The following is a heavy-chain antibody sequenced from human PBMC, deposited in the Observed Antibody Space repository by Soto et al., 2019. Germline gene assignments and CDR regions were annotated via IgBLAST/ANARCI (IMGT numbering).Heavy chain of an antibody. CDR1: GGSFSGYY. Sequence: QVQLQQWSAGLLKPSETLSLTCAVYGGSFSGYYWSWIRQPPGKGLEWIGEINHSGSTNYNPSLKSRVTISVDTSKNQFSLKLSSVTAADTAVYYCARMTTLGAFDIWGQGTMVTVSS. CDR2: INHSGST. J-gene: IGHJ3*02. D-gene: IGHD4-17*01. CDR3: ARMTTLGAFDI. V-gene: IGHV4-34*01.